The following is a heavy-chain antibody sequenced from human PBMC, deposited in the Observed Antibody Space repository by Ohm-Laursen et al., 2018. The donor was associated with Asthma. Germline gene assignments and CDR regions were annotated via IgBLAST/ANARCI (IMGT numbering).Heavy chain of an antibody. Sequence: SLRLCCSASGFTFSGSWMIWVRQAPGKGLQWLAFIKPDGSQTYYADSMEGRFSISRDNSKNSLYLQMSSLRGEDTAIYYCATLSWYASQFWGQGTLVTVSS. CDR1: GFTFSGSW. V-gene: IGHV3-7*01. J-gene: IGHJ4*02. CDR2: IKPDGSQT. D-gene: IGHD2-2*01. CDR3: ATLSWYASQF.